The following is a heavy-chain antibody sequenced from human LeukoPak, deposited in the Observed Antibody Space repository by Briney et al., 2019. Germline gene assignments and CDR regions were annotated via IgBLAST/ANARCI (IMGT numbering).Heavy chain of an antibody. CDR3: ARDRTGSY. CDR1: GFTFSSYW. Sequence: GGSLRLSCAASGFTFSSYWMSWIRQAPGMGLEWVANINHDGRENYYVGSVKGRFTTSRDNAKSSLYLQMNSLRGEDTAIYYCARDRTGSYWGQGTVVTVSS. D-gene: IGHD1-1*01. CDR2: INHDGREN. J-gene: IGHJ4*02. V-gene: IGHV3-7*03.